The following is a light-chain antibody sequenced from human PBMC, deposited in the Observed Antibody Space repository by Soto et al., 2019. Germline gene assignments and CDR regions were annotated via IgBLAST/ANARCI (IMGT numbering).Light chain of an antibody. V-gene: IGLV2-14*01. J-gene: IGLJ1*01. CDR1: ASNIGNNY. Sequence: QSALTQPPSVSAAPGQKVTISCSGSASNIGNNYVSWYQQHPGKAPKLMIYDVSNRPSGVSNRFSGSKSGNTASLTISGLQAEDEADYYCSSYTSSSTLGVFGTGTKVTVL. CDR3: SSYTSSSTLGV. CDR2: DVS.